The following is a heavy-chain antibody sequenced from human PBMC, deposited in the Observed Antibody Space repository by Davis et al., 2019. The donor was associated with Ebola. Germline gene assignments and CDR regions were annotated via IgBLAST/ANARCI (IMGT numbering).Heavy chain of an antibody. CDR3: ARGGSSWSAEYFQH. J-gene: IGHJ1*01. CDR1: GYTFTNYG. D-gene: IGHD6-13*01. V-gene: IGHV1-18*04. Sequence: ASVKVSCKASGYTFTNYGISWVRQAPGQGLEWMGWISGYNGNTKYAQNLQGRVTMTTDTSTSTAYMELRSLRSDDTAVYFCARGGSSWSAEYFQHWGQGTLVTVSS. CDR2: ISGYNGNT.